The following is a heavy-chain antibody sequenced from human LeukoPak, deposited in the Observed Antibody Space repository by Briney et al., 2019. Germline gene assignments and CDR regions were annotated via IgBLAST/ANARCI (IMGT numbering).Heavy chain of an antibody. CDR1: GGSISSSNW. V-gene: IGHV4-4*02. CDR3: ARLWRVRGVTTHKLDY. J-gene: IGHJ4*02. CDR2: IYHSGST. Sequence: PSGTLSLTCAVSGGSISSSNWWSWIRQPPGKGLEWIGEIYHSGSTNYNPSLKSRVTISVDTSKNQFSLKLSSVTAADTAVYYCARLWRVRGVTTHKLDYWGQGTLVTVSS. D-gene: IGHD3-10*01.